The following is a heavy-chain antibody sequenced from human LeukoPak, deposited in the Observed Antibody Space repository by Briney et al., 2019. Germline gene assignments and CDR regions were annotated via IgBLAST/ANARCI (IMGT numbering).Heavy chain of an antibody. CDR2: INQEGSET. D-gene: IGHD5-12*01. CDR1: GFAFSSYW. V-gene: IGHV3-7*03. Sequence: GGSLRPSCAVSGFAFSSYWTSWGGKAPGKGWGGLANINQEGSETYYVDSVKGRFTISRDNAKNSLYLQMNSLRAEDTAVYYCARDLIVATIEGGNYYYGMDVWGKGTTVTVSS. CDR3: ARDLIVATIEGGNYYYGMDV. J-gene: IGHJ6*04.